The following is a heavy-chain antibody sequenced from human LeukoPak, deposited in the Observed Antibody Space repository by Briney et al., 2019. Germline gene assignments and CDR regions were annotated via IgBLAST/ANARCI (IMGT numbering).Heavy chain of an antibody. V-gene: IGHV1-2*02. Sequence: ASVKVSCKASGYTFTGYYMHWVRQAPGQGLEWMGWINPNSGGTNYAQKFQGRVTMTRDTSISTAYMELSRLRSVDTAVYYCRTDRYGDYGDYIDYWGQGTLVTVSS. CDR1: GYTFTGYY. CDR3: RTDRYGDYGDYIDY. D-gene: IGHD4-17*01. J-gene: IGHJ4*02. CDR2: INPNSGGT.